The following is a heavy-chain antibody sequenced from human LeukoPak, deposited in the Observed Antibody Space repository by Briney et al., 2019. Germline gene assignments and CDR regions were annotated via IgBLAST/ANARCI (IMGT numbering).Heavy chain of an antibody. V-gene: IGHV1-46*01. Sequence: ASVKVSCKASGYTFTSFYMHWVRQAPGQGLEWMGIFNPCGSGTTYAQKFQGRVTMTRDTSTSIVYMELSSLGSEDTAVYYCARAGENYYDFYYWGQGTLVTVPS. J-gene: IGHJ4*02. CDR3: ARAGENYYDFYY. CDR1: GYTFTSFY. CDR2: FNPCGSGT. D-gene: IGHD1-26*01.